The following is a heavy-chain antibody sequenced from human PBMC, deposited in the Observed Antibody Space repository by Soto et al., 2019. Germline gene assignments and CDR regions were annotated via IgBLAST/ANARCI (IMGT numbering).Heavy chain of an antibody. CDR2: IYYSGST. J-gene: IGHJ6*03. CDR3: ASGLGDGYYYYYMDV. V-gene: IGHV4-59*01. D-gene: IGHD1-26*01. Sequence: SETLSLTCTVSGGSISSYYWSWIRQPPGKGLEWIGYIYYSGSTNYNPSLKSRVTISVDTSKNQFSLKLSSVTAADTAVYYCASGLGDGYYYYYMDVWGKGTTVTVSS. CDR1: GGSISSYY.